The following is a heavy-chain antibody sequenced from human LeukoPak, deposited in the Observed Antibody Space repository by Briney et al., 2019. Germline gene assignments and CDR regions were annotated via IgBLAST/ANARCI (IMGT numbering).Heavy chain of an antibody. D-gene: IGHD6-13*01. Sequence: SETLSLTCTVSGASISSYYWSWIRQPPGKGLEWIGYIYYSGSTNYNPSLKSRVTISVDTSKNQFSLKLSSVTAADTAVYYCARAAASGYSSSWYPRWFDPWGQGTLVTVSS. CDR2: IYYSGST. V-gene: IGHV4-59*01. CDR1: GASISSYY. J-gene: IGHJ5*02. CDR3: ARAAASGYSSSWYPRWFDP.